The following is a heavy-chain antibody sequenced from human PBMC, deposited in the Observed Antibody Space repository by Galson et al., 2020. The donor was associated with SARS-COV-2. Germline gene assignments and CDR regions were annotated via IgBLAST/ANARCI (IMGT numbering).Heavy chain of an antibody. V-gene: IGHV3-64D*06. D-gene: IGHD2-2*01. CDR3: LSYSSTRQNH. CDR2: ISSNGETS. CDR1: GFTFSDYA. J-gene: IGHJ5*02. Sequence: GGSLRLSCSASGFTFSDYAMHWVRQAPGKGLEYVAAISSNGETSFYADSVNGRFTMSRDNSKNMFYLQMTALRLEDTAFYFCLSYSSTRQNHWGQGTLVTVSS.